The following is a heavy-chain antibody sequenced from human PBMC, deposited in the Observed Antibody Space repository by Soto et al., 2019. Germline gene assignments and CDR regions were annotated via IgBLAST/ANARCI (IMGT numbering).Heavy chain of an antibody. Sequence: KTSETLSLTCTVSGGSISSSSYYWGWIRQPPGKGLEWIGSIYYSGSTYYNPSLKSRVTISVDTSKNQFSLKLSSVTAADTAVYYCARGGSYCSGGSCYPYNWFDPWGQGTLVTVSS. V-gene: IGHV4-39*01. CDR3: ARGGSYCSGGSCYPYNWFDP. J-gene: IGHJ5*02. D-gene: IGHD2-15*01. CDR1: GGSISSSSYY. CDR2: IYYSGST.